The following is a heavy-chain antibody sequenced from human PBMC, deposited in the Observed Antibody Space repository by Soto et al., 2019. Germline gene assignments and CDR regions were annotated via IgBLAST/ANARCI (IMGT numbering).Heavy chain of an antibody. V-gene: IGHV3-7*02. Sequence: EVQLVQSGGGLVQPGGSLRLSCEASGLTLSGFWMNWVRQSPREGLAWVSNIDPEGSAKVYVDSVKGRFTVSRDNTQNSVYLQMDSLRVEDTAVYYCAGWGNTGCYWGQGSLVTVSS. D-gene: IGHD3-16*01. CDR3: AGWGNTGCY. J-gene: IGHJ4*02. CDR1: GLTLSGFW. CDR2: IDPEGSAK.